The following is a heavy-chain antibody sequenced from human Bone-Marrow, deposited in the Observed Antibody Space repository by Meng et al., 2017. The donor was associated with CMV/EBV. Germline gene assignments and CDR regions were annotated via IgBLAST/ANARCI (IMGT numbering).Heavy chain of an antibody. D-gene: IGHD5-24*01. J-gene: IGHJ4*02. V-gene: IGHV3-7*03. Sequence: GESLKISCAASGFTFSSYWMTWVRQPPGKGLEWVANINQDGSEKYYVDSVKGRFTISRDNAKKSLYLQLNSLRAEDTAMYYCAKLNGQMAAHYWGQGTLVTVSS. CDR2: INQDGSEK. CDR1: GFTFSSYW. CDR3: AKLNGQMAAHY.